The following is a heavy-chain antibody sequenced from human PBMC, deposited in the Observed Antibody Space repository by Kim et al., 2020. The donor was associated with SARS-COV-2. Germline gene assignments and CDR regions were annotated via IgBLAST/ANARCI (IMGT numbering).Heavy chain of an antibody. V-gene: IGHV1-24*01. J-gene: IGHJ5*02. Sequence: ATKFQGRVTMTEDTSTDTAYMELSSLRSEDTAVYYCATGPPYGSGNWFDPWGQGTLVTVSS. CDR3: ATGPPYGSGNWFDP. D-gene: IGHD3-10*01.